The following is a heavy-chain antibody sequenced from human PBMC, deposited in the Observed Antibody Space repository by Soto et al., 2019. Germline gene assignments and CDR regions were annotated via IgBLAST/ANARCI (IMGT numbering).Heavy chain of an antibody. D-gene: IGHD2-2*01. CDR3: ARGGCSSTSCYAVFGFDY. CDR1: GYSFTSYW. J-gene: IGHJ4*02. CDR2: IYPGDSDT. Sequence: GESLKISCKGSGYSFTSYWIGWVRQMPGKGLEWMGIIYPGDSDTRYSPSFQGQVTISADKSISTAYLQWSSLKASDTAMYYCARGGCSSTSCYAVFGFDYWGQGTLVTVSS. V-gene: IGHV5-51*01.